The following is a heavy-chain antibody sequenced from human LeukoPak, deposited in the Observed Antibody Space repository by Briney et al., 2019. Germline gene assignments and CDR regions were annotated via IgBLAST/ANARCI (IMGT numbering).Heavy chain of an antibody. J-gene: IGHJ4*02. D-gene: IGHD3-9*01. CDR2: ISYDGSNK. CDR1: GFTFSSYA. CDR3: ARDSGYDILTGYYRDFDY. Sequence: GGSLRLSCAASGFTFSSYAMHWVRQAPGKGLEWVAVISYDGSNKYYADSVKGRFTISRDNSKNTLYLQMNSLRAEDTAVYYCARDSGYDILTGYYRDFDYWGQGTLVAVSS. V-gene: IGHV3-30-3*01.